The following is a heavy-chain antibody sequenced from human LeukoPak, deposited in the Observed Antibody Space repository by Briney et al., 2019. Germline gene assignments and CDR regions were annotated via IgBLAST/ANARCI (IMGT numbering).Heavy chain of an antibody. CDR3: ARDLKRSRARWENLGFDP. CDR2: INPNSGGT. J-gene: IGHJ5*02. D-gene: IGHD1-26*01. Sequence: ASVKVSCKASGYTFTGYYMHWVRQAPGQGLEWMGWINPNSGGTNYAQKLQGRVTMTTDTSTSTVYMELRSLRSDDTAVYYCARDLKRSRARWENLGFDPWGQGSLVTVSS. V-gene: IGHV1-2*02. CDR1: GYTFTGYY.